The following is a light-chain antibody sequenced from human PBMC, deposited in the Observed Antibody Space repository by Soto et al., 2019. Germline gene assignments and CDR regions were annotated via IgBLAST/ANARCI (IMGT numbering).Light chain of an antibody. V-gene: IGKV3-11*01. J-gene: IGKJ3*01. CDR2: GAF. CDR1: PSVTNY. CDR3: QQLDTYPPFT. Sequence: EIVLTQSPATLSLSPGERATLSCRASPSVTNYLAWYQQKPGQAPRLLIYGAFNRATGIPARFSGSGSGTDFTLTISSLEPEDFATYYCQQLDTYPPFTFGPGTKVDIK.